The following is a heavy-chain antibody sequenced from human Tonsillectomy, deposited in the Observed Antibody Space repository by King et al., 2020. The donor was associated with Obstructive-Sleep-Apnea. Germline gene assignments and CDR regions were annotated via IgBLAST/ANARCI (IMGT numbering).Heavy chain of an antibody. CDR2: IYYSGCT. V-gene: IGHV4-39*07. D-gene: IGHD3-22*01. CDR3: ARGGPDYYDSSPSLWFDP. Sequence: LQLQESGPGLVKPSETLSLTCTVSGGSISSSSYYWGWIRQPPGKGLEWIGSIYYSGCTYYNPSLKSRVTISVDTSKNQFSLKLSSVTAADTAVYYCARGGPDYYDSSPSLWFDPWGQGTLVTVSS. J-gene: IGHJ5*02. CDR1: GGSISSSSYY.